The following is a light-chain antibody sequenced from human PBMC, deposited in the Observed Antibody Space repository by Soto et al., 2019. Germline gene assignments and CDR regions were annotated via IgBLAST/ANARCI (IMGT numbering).Light chain of an antibody. Sequence: IVMTQTTLSLSVTPGQPASISCKSTQSRLHSDGKTYLYWYLQKPGQPPQLXXYEVSNRFSGVTDRYSVNGSGTDFTLKISRVEPEDVGVYDGMQRIQLPWTFCQGTKVDIK. J-gene: IGKJ1*01. CDR2: EVS. V-gene: IGKV2D-29*01. CDR1: QSRLHSDGKTY. CDR3: MQRIQLPWT.